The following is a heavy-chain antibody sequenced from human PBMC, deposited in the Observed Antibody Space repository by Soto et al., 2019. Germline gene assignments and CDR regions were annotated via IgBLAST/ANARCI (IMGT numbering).Heavy chain of an antibody. J-gene: IGHJ4*02. Sequence: QITLKESGPTLVKPTQTLTLTCTFSGFSLSTSGVGVGWIRQPPGKALEWLALIYWDDDKRYSPSLKSRLTITQNTSKNQGALTMTYLDPVDTATYYCAHRRRGRYFDYWCQGTLVTVSS. V-gene: IGHV2-5*02. CDR3: AHRRRGRYFDY. CDR2: IYWDDDK. D-gene: IGHD3-16*01. CDR1: GFSLSTSGVG.